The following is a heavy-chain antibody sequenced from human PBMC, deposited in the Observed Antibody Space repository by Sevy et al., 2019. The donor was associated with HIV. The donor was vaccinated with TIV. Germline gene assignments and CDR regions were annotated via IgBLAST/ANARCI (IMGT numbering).Heavy chain of an antibody. J-gene: IGHJ6*02. D-gene: IGHD3-16*01. V-gene: IGHV4-31*03. CDR3: ARVGVRDYYYGMDV. CDR2: IYYSGST. CDR1: GGSISSGGYS. Sequence: SETLSLTCTVSGGSISSGGYSWSWIRQHPGKGLEWIGYIYYSGSTYYNPSLKSRVTISVDTSKNQFSLKLSSVTAADTAVYYCARVGVRDYYYGMDVWGQGTTVTVSS.